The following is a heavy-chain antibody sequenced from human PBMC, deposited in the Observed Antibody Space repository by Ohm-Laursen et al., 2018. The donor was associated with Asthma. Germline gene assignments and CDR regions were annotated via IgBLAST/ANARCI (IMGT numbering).Heavy chain of an antibody. CDR3: LRSRTRGAFDY. Sequence: SDTLSLTCTVSGDPISDTYTWGWVRQPPGKGLEYIGTISYSGTPYDNPSLRSRVTISVDTSKNQFSLKVSSVTAADTAVYYCLRSRTRGAFDYWGQRRLVTVSS. V-gene: IGHV4-39*01. CDR2: ISYSGTP. D-gene: IGHD1-1*01. CDR1: GDPISDTYT. J-gene: IGHJ4*02.